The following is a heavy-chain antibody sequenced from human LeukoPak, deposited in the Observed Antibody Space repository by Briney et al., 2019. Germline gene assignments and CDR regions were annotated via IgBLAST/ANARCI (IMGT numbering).Heavy chain of an antibody. CDR3: ARDLRFLEWLHAFDI. D-gene: IGHD3-3*01. CDR1: GYTFTGYY. J-gene: IGHJ3*02. V-gene: IGHV1-2*02. Sequence: ASVKVSCKASGYTFTGYYMRWVRQAPGQGLEWMGWINPNSGGTNYAQKFQGRVTMTRDTSISTAYMELSRLRSDDTAVYYCARDLRFLEWLHAFDIWGQGTMVTVSS. CDR2: INPNSGGT.